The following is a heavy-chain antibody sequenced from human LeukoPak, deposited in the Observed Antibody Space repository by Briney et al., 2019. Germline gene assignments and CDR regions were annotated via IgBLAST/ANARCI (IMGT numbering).Heavy chain of an antibody. CDR2: IIPILGIA. V-gene: IGHV1-69*04. CDR1: GGTFSSYA. D-gene: IGHD3-22*01. Sequence: SVKVSCKASGGTFSSYAISWVRQAPGQGLEWMGRIIPILGIANYAQKFQGRVTITADKSTSTAYMELSSLRSEDTAVYYCAREDYYYDSSGYYPYYFDYWGQGTLVTVSS. CDR3: AREDYYYDSSGYYPYYFDY. J-gene: IGHJ4*02.